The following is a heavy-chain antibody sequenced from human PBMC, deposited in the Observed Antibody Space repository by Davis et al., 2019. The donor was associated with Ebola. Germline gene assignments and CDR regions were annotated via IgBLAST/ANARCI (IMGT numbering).Heavy chain of an antibody. CDR3: ARDLWRDIVVVVAATTPGY. V-gene: IGHV1-24*01. Sequence: ASVKVSCKVSGYSLTELSIHWVRQAPGKGLEWMGNFDPEDGERMYAQKFQGRVIVTEDTSTDTAYMELRSLRSDDTAVYYCARDLWRDIVVVVAATTPGYWGQGTLVTVSS. J-gene: IGHJ4*02. D-gene: IGHD2-15*01. CDR2: FDPEDGER. CDR1: GYSLTELS.